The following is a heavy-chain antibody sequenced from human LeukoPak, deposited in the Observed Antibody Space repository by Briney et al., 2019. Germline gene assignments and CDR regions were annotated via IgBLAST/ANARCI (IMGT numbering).Heavy chain of an antibody. CDR3: ATETWND. V-gene: IGHV3-53*01. Sequence: GESLRLSCAASGVAVSSYYMSWVRQAPGKGLEWVSAIFRDGSTSHADSVKGRFTISRDNSRNTVYLQMNSLRAEDTAVYYCATETWNDWGQGTLVTVSS. CDR1: GVAVSSYY. D-gene: IGHD1-1*01. CDR2: IFRDGST. J-gene: IGHJ4*02.